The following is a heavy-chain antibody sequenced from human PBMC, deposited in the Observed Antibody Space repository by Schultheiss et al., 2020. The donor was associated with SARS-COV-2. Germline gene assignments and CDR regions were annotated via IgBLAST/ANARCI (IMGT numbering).Heavy chain of an antibody. CDR2: IDWDDDK. J-gene: IGHJ4*02. CDR3: AQAPNTVTTREAFDY. Sequence: SGPTLVKPTQTLTLTCTFSGFSLSTSGMRVSWIRQPPGKALEWLARIDWDDDKFYSTSLKTRLTISKDTSKNQVVLTMTNMDPVDTATYYCAQAPNTVTTREAFDYWGQGTLVTVSS. CDR1: GFSLSTSGMR. V-gene: IGHV2-70*04. D-gene: IGHD4-11*01.